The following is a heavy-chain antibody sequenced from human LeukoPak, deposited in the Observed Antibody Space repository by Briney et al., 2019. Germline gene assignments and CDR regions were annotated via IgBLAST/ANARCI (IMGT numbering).Heavy chain of an antibody. CDR2: IFYSGST. Sequence: PSETLSLTCTVSSGSISTSNYYWGWVRQPPGKALEWIGNIFYSGSTYYSPSLKSRVTISVDTSKNQFSLKLSSVTAADTAVYYCARGSGITMIVVVIGDAFDIWGQGTMVTVSS. CDR3: ARGSGITMIVVVIGDAFDI. J-gene: IGHJ3*02. CDR1: SGSISTSNYY. V-gene: IGHV4-39*07. D-gene: IGHD3-22*01.